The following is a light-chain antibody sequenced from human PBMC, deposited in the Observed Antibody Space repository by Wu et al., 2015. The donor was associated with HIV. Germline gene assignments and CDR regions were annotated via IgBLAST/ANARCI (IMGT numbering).Light chain of an antibody. CDR2: DAS. Sequence: EIVLTQSPATLSLSPGERATLSCRASQSVRSYLAWYQQKPGQAPRLLIYDASNRAAGIPARFSGSGSGTDFTLTISRLEPEDFAVYYCQQYGSSPSTFGQGTRLEIK. CDR1: QSVRSY. V-gene: IGKV3-20*01. CDR3: QQYGSSPST. J-gene: IGKJ5*01.